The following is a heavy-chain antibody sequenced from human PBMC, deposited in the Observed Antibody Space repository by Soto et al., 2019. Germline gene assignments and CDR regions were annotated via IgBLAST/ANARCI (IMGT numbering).Heavy chain of an antibody. D-gene: IGHD4-17*01. Sequence: GGSLRLSCTASGFTFGDYAMSWFRQAPGKGLEWVGFIRSKAYGGTTEYAASVRGRFTISRDDSKSIAYLQMNSLKTEDTAVYYCSRDSSTSYGDYYYGMDVWGQGTTVTVSS. CDR3: SRDSSTSYGDYYYGMDV. J-gene: IGHJ6*02. CDR1: GFTFGDYA. CDR2: IRSKAYGGTT. V-gene: IGHV3-49*03.